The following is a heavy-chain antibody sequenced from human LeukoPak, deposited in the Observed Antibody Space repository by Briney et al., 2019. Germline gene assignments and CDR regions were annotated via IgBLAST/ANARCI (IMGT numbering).Heavy chain of an antibody. V-gene: IGHV1-2*02. D-gene: IGHD2-21*02. CDR2: INPNSGGT. Sequence: ASVKVSCKASGYTFTGYYMHWVRQAPGQGLEWMGWINPNSGGTNYAQKFQGRVTMTRDTSISTAYMELSRLRSDDTAVYYCARVGVFRFEVGDVYYYYMDVWGKGTTVIISS. CDR3: ARVGVFRFEVGDVYYYYMDV. J-gene: IGHJ6*03. CDR1: GYTFTGYY.